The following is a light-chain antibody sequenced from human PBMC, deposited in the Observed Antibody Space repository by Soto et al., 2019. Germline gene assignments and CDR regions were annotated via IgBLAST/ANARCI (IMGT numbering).Light chain of an antibody. Sequence: QSALTQPASVSGSPGQSITISCTGTSSDVGGYNYVSWYQQHPGKAPKLIIYDVTNRPSGVSNRFSGSKSGNTASLTISGLQAEDAADYYCSSYTSSSTLEVFGTGTKLTVL. CDR2: DVT. J-gene: IGLJ1*01. CDR1: SSDVGGYNY. CDR3: SSYTSSSTLEV. V-gene: IGLV2-14*01.